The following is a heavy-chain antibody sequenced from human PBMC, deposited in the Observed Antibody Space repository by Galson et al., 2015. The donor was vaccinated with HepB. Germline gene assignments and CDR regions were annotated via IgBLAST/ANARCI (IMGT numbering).Heavy chain of an antibody. CDR2: IDPSDSYT. CDR1: GYSFTSYW. CDR3: AVLKEVASNSSGWYYFDY. V-gene: IGHV5-10-1*01. Sequence: QSGAEVKKPGESLRISCKGSGYSFTSYWISWVRQMPGKGLEWMGRIDPSDSYTNYSPSFQGHVTISADKSISTAYLQWSSLKASDTAMYYCAVLKEVASNSSGWYYFDYWGQGTLVTVSS. J-gene: IGHJ4*02. D-gene: IGHD6-19*01.